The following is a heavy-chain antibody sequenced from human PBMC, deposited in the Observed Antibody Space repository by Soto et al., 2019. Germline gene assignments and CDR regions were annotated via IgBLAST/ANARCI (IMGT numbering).Heavy chain of an antibody. CDR2: ISYDGSNK. J-gene: IGHJ6*02. D-gene: IGHD1-26*01. CDR3: ARGANSGSYLGYGMDV. CDR1: GFTFSTYA. Sequence: PGGSLRLSCAASGFTFSTYAMHWVRQAPGKGLEWVAVISYDGSNKYYADSVKGRFTISRDNSKNTLDLQMDSLRAEDTAVYYRARGANSGSYLGYGMDVWGQGTTVTVSS. V-gene: IGHV3-30-3*01.